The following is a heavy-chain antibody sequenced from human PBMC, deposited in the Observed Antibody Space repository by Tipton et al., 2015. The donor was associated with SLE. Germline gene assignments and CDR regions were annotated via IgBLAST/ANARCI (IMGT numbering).Heavy chain of an antibody. CDR3: ARQDYYGIGRIRYFDL. V-gene: IGHV4-39*07. CDR2: FPYSGST. J-gene: IGHJ2*01. Sequence: TLSLTCSVSGGPISSSGYYWGWIRQPPGKGLEWVGSFPYSGSTYYNPSLKSRVTISVDRSKNQLSLKLTSVTAADTAVYYCARQDYYGIGRIRYFDLWGRGTLVTVSS. CDR1: GGPISSSGYY. D-gene: IGHD3-10*01.